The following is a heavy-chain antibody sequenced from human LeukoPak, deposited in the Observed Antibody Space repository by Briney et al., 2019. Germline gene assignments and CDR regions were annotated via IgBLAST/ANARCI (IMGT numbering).Heavy chain of an antibody. J-gene: IGHJ4*02. CDR2: INAGNGNT. CDR1: GYTFTRYA. V-gene: IGHV1-3*01. CDR3: ARIRSWNSGYDSLDY. D-gene: IGHD5-12*01. Sequence: ASVKVSCKACGYTFTRYAMHWVRQAAGQRGEGMGWINAGNGNTKYSQKFQGRVTITRDTSASTAYMELSSLRSEDTAVYYCARIRSWNSGYDSLDYWGQGTLVTVSS.